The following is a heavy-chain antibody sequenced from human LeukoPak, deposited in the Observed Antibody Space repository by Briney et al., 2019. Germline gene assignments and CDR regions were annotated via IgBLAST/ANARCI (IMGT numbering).Heavy chain of an antibody. J-gene: IGHJ6*01. Sequence: GRSLRLSCAASGFTFSSNAMHWVRQAPGKGLEWVAVISNDGSNKYYADSVKGRFTISRDNSKNTLYLQMNSLRAEDTAVYYCARDSGSYLGYYYYGMDVWGRGTTVTVS. D-gene: IGHD1-26*01. CDR3: ARDSGSYLGYYYYGMDV. CDR1: GFTFSSNA. CDR2: ISNDGSNK. V-gene: IGHV3-30-3*01.